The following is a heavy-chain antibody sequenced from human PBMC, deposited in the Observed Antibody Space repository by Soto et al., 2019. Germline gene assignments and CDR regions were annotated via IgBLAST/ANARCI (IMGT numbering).Heavy chain of an antibody. D-gene: IGHD3-10*01. V-gene: IGHV4-34*01. CDR1: GGSFSGYY. Sequence: QVQLQQWGAGLLKPSETLSLTCAVYGGSFSGYYWSWIRQPPGKGLEWIGEINHSGSTNYNPSLKSRVTRSVDTAKNQFTLQLSSVTAADTAVYYCATRGLLWFGELSSDYWGQGTLVTVSS. CDR2: INHSGST. J-gene: IGHJ4*02. CDR3: ATRGLLWFGELSSDY.